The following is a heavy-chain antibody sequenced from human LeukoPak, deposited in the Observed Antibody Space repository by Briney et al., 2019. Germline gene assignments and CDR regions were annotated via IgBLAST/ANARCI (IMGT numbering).Heavy chain of an antibody. Sequence: ASVKVSCKASGYTFTSYGISWVRQAPGQGLEWMGWINPYNSNTNYAQNLQGRVTMTTDTSTSTAYMELRSLRSDDTAVYYCARDRSDSSDYVLLDYWGQGTLVTVSS. J-gene: IGHJ4*02. CDR3: ARDRSDSSDYVLLDY. CDR2: INPYNSNT. D-gene: IGHD4-11*01. CDR1: GYTFTSYG. V-gene: IGHV1-18*01.